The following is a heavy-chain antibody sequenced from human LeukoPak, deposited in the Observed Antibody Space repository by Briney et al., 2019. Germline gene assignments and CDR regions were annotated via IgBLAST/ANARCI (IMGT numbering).Heavy chain of an antibody. D-gene: IGHD5-18*01. Sequence: GGSLRLSCAASGFTFSSYAMSWVRQAPGKGLEWVSAISGGGGSTYYADSVKGRFTISRDNSKNTLYLQMNSLRAEDTAVYYCARDMAGYIPDWYFDLWGRGTLVTVSS. V-gene: IGHV3-23*01. CDR3: ARDMAGYIPDWYFDL. CDR1: GFTFSSYA. J-gene: IGHJ2*01. CDR2: ISGGGGST.